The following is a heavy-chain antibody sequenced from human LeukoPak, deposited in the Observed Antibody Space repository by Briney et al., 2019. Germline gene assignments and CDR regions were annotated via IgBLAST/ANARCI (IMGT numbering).Heavy chain of an antibody. J-gene: IGHJ4*02. CDR3: ARTETLYFDSAYYSVDY. CDR1: GFTFSSCA. D-gene: IGHD3-22*01. V-gene: IGHV3-23*01. CDR2: ISGSGGST. Sequence: GGSLRLSCAASGFTFSSCAMSWVRQAPGKGLEWVSAISGSGGSTYYADSVKGRFTISRDNSKNTLYLQMNSLRAEDTAVYYCARTETLYFDSAYYSVDYWGRGTLVMVSA.